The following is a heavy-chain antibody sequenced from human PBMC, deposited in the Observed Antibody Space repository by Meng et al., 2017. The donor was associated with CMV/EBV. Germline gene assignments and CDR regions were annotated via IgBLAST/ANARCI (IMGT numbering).Heavy chain of an antibody. CDR2: ISSSGSTI. D-gene: IGHD3-3*01. J-gene: IGHJ6*02. CDR3: ARNDHDFWSGYSYGMDV. Sequence: GGSLRLSCAASGFTFSDYYMSWIRQAPGKGLEWVSYISSSGSTIYYADSVKGRFTISRDNAKNSLYLQMNSLRAEDTAVYYCARNDHDFWSGYSYGMDVWGQGTTVTVSS. CDR1: GFTFSDYY. V-gene: IGHV3-11*04.